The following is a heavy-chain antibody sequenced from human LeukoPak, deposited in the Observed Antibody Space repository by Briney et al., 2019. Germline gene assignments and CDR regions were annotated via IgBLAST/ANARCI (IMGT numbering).Heavy chain of an antibody. Sequence: GASVKVSCKASGGTFSSYAISWVRQAPGRGLEWMGRIIPILGIANYAQKFQGRVTITADKSTSTAYMELSSLRSEDTAVYYCATPNSSSWSYYYYGMDVWGQGTTVTVSS. CDR2: IIPILGIA. D-gene: IGHD6-13*01. CDR3: ATPNSSSWSYYYYGMDV. CDR1: GGTFSSYA. V-gene: IGHV1-69*04. J-gene: IGHJ6*02.